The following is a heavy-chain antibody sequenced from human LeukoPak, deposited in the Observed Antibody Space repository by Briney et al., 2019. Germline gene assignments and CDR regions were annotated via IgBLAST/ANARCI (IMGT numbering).Heavy chain of an antibody. J-gene: IGHJ6*03. CDR2: ISSSSSYI. CDR3: AREAKLDPSYYYYYMDV. V-gene: IGHV3-21*01. D-gene: IGHD1-1*01. CDR1: GFTFSSYS. Sequence: GGSLRLSCAASGFTFSSYSMNWVRQAPGKGLEWVSSISSSSSYIYYADSVKGRFTISRDNAKNSLYLQMNSLRAEDTAVYYCAREAKLDPSYYYYYMDVWGKGTTVTVSS.